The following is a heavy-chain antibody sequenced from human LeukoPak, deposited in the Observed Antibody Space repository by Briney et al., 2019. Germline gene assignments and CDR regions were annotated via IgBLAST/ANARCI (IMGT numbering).Heavy chain of an antibody. V-gene: IGHV3-33*01. CDR1: GFTFSSYG. CDR3: ASSYSGYDYALDY. J-gene: IGHJ4*02. CDR2: IWYDGSNK. Sequence: PGRSLRLSCAASGFTFSSYGMHWVRQAPGKGLEWVAVIWYDGSNKYYADSVKGRFTISRDNSKNTLYLQMNSLRAEDTAVYYCASSYSGYDYALDYWGQGTLVTVSS. D-gene: IGHD5-12*01.